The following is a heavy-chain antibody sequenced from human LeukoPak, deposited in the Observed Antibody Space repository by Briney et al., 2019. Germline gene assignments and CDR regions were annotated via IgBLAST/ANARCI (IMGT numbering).Heavy chain of an antibody. CDR3: ASSTRDSSSWGGDY. V-gene: IGHV1-2*06. D-gene: IGHD6-13*01. Sequence: VASVKVSCKASGYTFTGYYMHWVRQAPGQGLEWMGRINPNSGGTNYAQKFQGRVTMTRDTSISTAYMELSRLRSDDTAVYYRASSTRDSSSWGGDYWGQGTLVTVSS. J-gene: IGHJ4*02. CDR1: GYTFTGYY. CDR2: INPNSGGT.